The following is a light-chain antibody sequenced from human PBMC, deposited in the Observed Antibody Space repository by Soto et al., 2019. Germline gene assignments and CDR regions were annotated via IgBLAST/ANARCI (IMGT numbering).Light chain of an antibody. CDR3: QQYHTWPIT. CDR1: QSVSSN. V-gene: IGKV3-15*01. Sequence: IVMTQSPGTLSVSPWERATLSCRASQSVSSNLAWYQQKTGQAPRLLIYGASTRATGIPARFSGSGSGTEFTLTISSLQSEDCAIYYCQQYHTWPITFGGGTKVDIK. J-gene: IGKJ4*01. CDR2: GAS.